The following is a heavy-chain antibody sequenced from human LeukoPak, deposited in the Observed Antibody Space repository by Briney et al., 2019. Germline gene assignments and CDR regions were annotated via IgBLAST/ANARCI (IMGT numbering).Heavy chain of an antibody. D-gene: IGHD6-6*01. CDR3: ARAGGRSSWFYYYMDV. CDR1: GGSISSYY. Sequence: PSETLSLTCTVSGGSISSYYWSWIRQPPGKGLEWIGYIYYSGSTNYNPSLKNRVTISVDASKNQFSLKLSSVTAADTAVYYCARAGGRSSWFYYYMDVWGKGTTVTVSS. CDR2: IYYSGST. V-gene: IGHV4-59*08. J-gene: IGHJ6*03.